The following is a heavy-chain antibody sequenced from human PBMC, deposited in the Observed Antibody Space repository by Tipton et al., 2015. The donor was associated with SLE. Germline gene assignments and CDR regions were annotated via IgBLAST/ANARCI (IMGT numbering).Heavy chain of an antibody. CDR3: ARGGMVQGVIAPTMDV. CDR1: GFSFSDFY. D-gene: IGHD3-10*01. J-gene: IGHJ6*02. CDR2: ISSTGTTK. Sequence: SLRLSCAVSGFSFSDFYMSWIRQAPGKGLEWVSYISSTGTTKHYADSVRGRFTISRDNAKNSLYLQMNSLRVEDTALYHCARGGMVQGVIAPTMDVWGQGTTVTVSS. V-gene: IGHV3-11*01.